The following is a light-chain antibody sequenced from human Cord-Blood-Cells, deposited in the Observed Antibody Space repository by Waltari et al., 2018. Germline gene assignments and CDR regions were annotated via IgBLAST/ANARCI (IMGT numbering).Light chain of an antibody. V-gene: IGLV2-11*01. CDR1: SSDVGGYNY. Sequence: QSALTQPRSVSGSPGQSVTISCTGTSSDVGGYNYVSWYQQHPGKAPKLMIYDVSKRPSGVPDRFSGSKSGNSASLTISRLQAEDEADYYCCSYAGSYTWVFGGWTKLTVL. CDR3: CSYAGSYTWV. J-gene: IGLJ2*01. CDR2: DVS.